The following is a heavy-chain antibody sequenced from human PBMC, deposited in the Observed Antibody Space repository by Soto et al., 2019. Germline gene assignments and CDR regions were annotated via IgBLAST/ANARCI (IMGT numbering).Heavy chain of an antibody. CDR2: ISGSGGST. V-gene: IGHV3-23*01. D-gene: IGHD3-9*01. Sequence: EVQLLESGGGLVQPGGSLRLSCAASGFTFSSYAMSWVRQAPGKGLEWVSAISGSGGSTYYADSVKGRFTISRDNSKHALYLQMNSLRAEDTAVYDCAKLVEVRYFDWLPLDYWGQGPVVSVSS. CDR3: AKLVEVRYFDWLPLDY. J-gene: IGHJ4*02. CDR1: GFTFSSYA.